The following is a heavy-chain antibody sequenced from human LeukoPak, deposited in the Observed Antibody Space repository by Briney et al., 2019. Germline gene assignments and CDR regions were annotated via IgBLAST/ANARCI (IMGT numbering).Heavy chain of an antibody. J-gene: IGHJ5*02. Sequence: GGSLRLSCAASGFAFSSYGMHWVRQVPGKGLEWVAFIRYDGSNKYYADSVKGRFTISRDNSKNTLYLQMNSLRAEDTAVYYCAKDLDNLVGATLLEGSWGQGTLVTVSS. D-gene: IGHD1-26*01. CDR3: AKDLDNLVGATLLEGS. V-gene: IGHV3-30*02. CDR2: IRYDGSNK. CDR1: GFAFSSYG.